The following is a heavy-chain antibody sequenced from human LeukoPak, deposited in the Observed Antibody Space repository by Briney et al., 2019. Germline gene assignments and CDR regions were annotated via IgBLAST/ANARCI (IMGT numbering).Heavy chain of an antibody. J-gene: IGHJ4*02. Sequence: GGSLRLSCAASGFTFNSYGMHWVRQAPGKELEWVAVISYDGNDKFYRDSVKGRFTISRDNSKNTLYLQMNSLRAEDTAVYYCARVSVTRYYFDYWGQGTLVTVSS. D-gene: IGHD4-17*01. V-gene: IGHV3-30*03. CDR3: ARVSVTRYYFDY. CDR2: ISYDGNDK. CDR1: GFTFNSYG.